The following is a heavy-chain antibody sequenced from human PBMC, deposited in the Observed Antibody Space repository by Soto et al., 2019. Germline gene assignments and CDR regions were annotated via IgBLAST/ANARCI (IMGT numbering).Heavy chain of an antibody. CDR1: GFTFSSYW. Sequence: EVQLVESGGGLVQPGGSPRLSCAASGFTFSSYWMSWVRQAPGKGLEWVANIKEDGSEKYYVDSVKGRVTISRDNAKNSLYLQMNSLRAEDTAVYYCAREGRYQNYYYYGMDVWGQGTTVTVSS. CDR3: AREGRYQNYYYYGMDV. V-gene: IGHV3-7*04. CDR2: IKEDGSEK. D-gene: IGHD2-2*01. J-gene: IGHJ6*02.